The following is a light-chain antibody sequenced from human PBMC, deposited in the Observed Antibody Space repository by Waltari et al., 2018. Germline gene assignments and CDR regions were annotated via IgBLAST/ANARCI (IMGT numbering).Light chain of an antibody. CDR2: VNSDGTH. V-gene: IGLV4-69*01. J-gene: IGLJ3*02. CDR3: QTGGHGTWV. CDR1: SGHSSNI. Sequence: QLVLTQSPSASASLGASIKLTCTLSSGHSSNIIAWLQQQPEKVPRYVMKVNSDGTHSKGDGIPDRFSGSSSGAGRYRTISNLQSEDEADYYCQTGGHGTWVFGGGTKVTVL.